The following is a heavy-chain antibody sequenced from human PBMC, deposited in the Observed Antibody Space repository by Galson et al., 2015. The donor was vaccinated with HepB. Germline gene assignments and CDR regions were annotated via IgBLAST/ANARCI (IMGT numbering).Heavy chain of an antibody. CDR3: AREAIGSGYNPHAIDY. CDR1: GFTFSSYA. J-gene: IGHJ4*02. CDR2: ISYDGSNK. D-gene: IGHD3-22*01. V-gene: IGHV3-30-3*01. Sequence: SLRLSCAASGFTFSSYAMHWVRQAPGKGLEWVAVISYDGSNKYYADSVKGRFTISRDNSKNTLYLQMNSLRAEDTAVYYCAREAIGSGYNPHAIDYWGQGTLVTVSS.